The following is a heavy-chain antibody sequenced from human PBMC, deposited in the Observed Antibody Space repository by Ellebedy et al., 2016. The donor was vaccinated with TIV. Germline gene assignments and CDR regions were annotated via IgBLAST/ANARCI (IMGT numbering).Heavy chain of an antibody. Sequence: GESLKISCAASGFTVSSNYMSWVRQAPGKGLEWVSVIYSGGSTYYADSLKGRFTISRDNSTNTVYLQMNSLRAEDTAVYYCARGWGPEIGSPGLQYYYYGMDVWGQGTTVTVSS. J-gene: IGHJ6*02. V-gene: IGHV3-53*01. CDR3: ARGWGPEIGSPGLQYYYYGMDV. CDR2: IYSGGST. D-gene: IGHD1-26*01. CDR1: GFTVSSNY.